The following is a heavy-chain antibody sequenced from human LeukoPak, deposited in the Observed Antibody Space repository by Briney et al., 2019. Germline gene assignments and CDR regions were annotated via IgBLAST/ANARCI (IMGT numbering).Heavy chain of an antibody. CDR3: ARGSFGELLYMGDYYFDY. CDR1: GFTFSSYA. CDR2: ISGSGGST. J-gene: IGHJ4*02. Sequence: PGGSLRLSCAASGFTFSSYAMSWVRQAPGKGLEWVSAISGSGGSTYYADSVKGRFTISRDNAKHSLYLQMNSLRAEDTAFYYCARGSFGELLYMGDYYFDYWGQGTLVTVSS. V-gene: IGHV3-23*01. D-gene: IGHD3-10*01.